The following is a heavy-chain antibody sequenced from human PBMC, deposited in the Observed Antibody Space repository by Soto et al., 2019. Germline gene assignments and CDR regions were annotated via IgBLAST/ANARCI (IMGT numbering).Heavy chain of an antibody. CDR3: ARDSSGYYGMDV. V-gene: IGHV2-5*02. Sequence: QITLKESGPTLVKPTQTLTLTCTVSGFSLSTRGMGVGWIRQPPGKALEWLALIYWDDDKRYSPSLKSRLTLTKDTSKNQVVLTMTNVDPADTGTYYCARDSSGYYGMDVWGQGTTVTVSS. CDR2: IYWDDDK. J-gene: IGHJ6*02. D-gene: IGHD6-6*01. CDR1: GFSLSTRGMG.